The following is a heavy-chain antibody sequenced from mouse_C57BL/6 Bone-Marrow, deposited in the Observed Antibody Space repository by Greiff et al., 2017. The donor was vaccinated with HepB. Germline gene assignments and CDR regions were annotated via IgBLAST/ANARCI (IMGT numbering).Heavy chain of an antibody. CDR2: ISSGGSYT. D-gene: IGHD2-12*01. J-gene: IGHJ2*01. Sequence: DVKLVESGGDLVKPGGSLKLSCAASGFTFSSYGMSWVRQTPDKRLEWVATISSGGSYTYYPDSVKGRFTISRDNAKNTLYLQMSSLKSEDTAMYYCARSYDGLDYWGQGTTLTVSS. CDR1: GFTFSSYG. V-gene: IGHV5-6*02. CDR3: ARSYDGLDY.